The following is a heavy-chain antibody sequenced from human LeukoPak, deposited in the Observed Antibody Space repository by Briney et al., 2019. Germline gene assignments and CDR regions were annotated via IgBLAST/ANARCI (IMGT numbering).Heavy chain of an antibody. CDR1: GYTLTGYY. CDR2: INPNSGGT. CDR3: ARGRYCSRSSCFAARWFDP. V-gene: IGHV1-2*02. Sequence: ATVKVSCKASGYTLTGYYMHWVRQAPGQGLEWMGWINPNSGGTNYAQKFQGRVTMTRDTSISTAYMELSRLRPDDTAVYYCARGRYCSRSSCFAARWFDPWGQGTLVTVSS. J-gene: IGHJ5*02. D-gene: IGHD2-2*01.